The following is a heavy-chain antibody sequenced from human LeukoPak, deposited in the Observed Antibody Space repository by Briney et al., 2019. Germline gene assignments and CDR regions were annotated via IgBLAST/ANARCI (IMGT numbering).Heavy chain of an antibody. D-gene: IGHD3-16*01. CDR3: ARSTYYDYVWGSYTYYYYYMDV. V-gene: IGHV4-61*02. CDR2: VYSSGST. J-gene: IGHJ6*03. CDR1: GGSISSGNYY. Sequence: SQTLSLTCTVSGGSISSGNYYWSWIRQPAGKGLEWIGRVYSSGSTSYNPSLESRVTISLDTSMNHFSLRLSSVTAADTAVYYCARSTYYDYVWGSYTYYYYYMDVWGKGTTVTISS.